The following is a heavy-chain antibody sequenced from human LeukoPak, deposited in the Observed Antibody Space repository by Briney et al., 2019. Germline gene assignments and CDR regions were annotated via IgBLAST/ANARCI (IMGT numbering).Heavy chain of an antibody. J-gene: IGHJ4*02. Sequence: GGSLRLSCAASGFTFSDYYMSWIRQAPGKGLEWVAVISYDGSNKYYADSVKGRFTISRDNSKNTLYLQMNSLRAEDTAVYYCAKGYLMTYGIAGYWGQGTLVTVSS. CDR1: GFTFSDYY. V-gene: IGHV3-30*18. CDR3: AKGYLMTYGIAGY. D-gene: IGHD4-17*01. CDR2: ISYDGSNK.